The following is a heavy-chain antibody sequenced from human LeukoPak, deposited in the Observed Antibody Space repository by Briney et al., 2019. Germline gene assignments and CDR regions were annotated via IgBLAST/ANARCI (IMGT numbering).Heavy chain of an antibody. D-gene: IGHD6-13*01. CDR3: ARDLAAAGQGLDY. V-gene: IGHV1-69*04. CDR1: GGIFNSYG. J-gene: IGHJ4*02. Sequence: ASVTVSCKASGGIFNSYGISWVRQAPGQGLEWMGRIIPILGKAYYAQKFQGGVTITADKSTSTAYMEVSSLRSEDTAVYFCARDLAAAGQGLDYWGQGTLVIVSS. CDR2: IIPILGKA.